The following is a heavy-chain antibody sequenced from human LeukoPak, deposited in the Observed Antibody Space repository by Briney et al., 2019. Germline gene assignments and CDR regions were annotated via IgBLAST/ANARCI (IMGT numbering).Heavy chain of an antibody. CDR1: GFTFSSYA. J-gene: IGHJ4*02. Sequence: RGGSLTLSCAASGFTFSSYAMSWVRQAPGKGLEWVSAISGSGGSTYYADSVKGRFTISRDNSKNTLYLQMNSLRAEDTAVYYCAKDEYSYGIFDYWGQGTLVTVSS. CDR3: AKDEYSYGIFDY. CDR2: ISGSGGST. V-gene: IGHV3-23*01. D-gene: IGHD5-18*01.